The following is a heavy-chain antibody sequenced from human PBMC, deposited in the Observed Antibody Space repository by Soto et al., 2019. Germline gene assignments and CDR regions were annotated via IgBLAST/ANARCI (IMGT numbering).Heavy chain of an antibody. CDR3: AIDLMSTMIMGY. CDR1: GYTFTSYG. CDR2: ISAYNGNT. J-gene: IGHJ4*02. D-gene: IGHD3-22*01. V-gene: IGHV1-18*04. Sequence: RASVKVSCKASGYTFTSYGISWVRQAPGQGLEWMGWISAYNGNTNYAQKLQGRVTMTTDTSTSTAYMELRSLRSDDTAVYYCAIDLMSTMIMGYWGQGTLVTVSS.